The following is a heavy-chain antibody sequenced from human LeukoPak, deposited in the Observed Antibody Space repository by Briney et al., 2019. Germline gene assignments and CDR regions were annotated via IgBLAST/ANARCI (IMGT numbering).Heavy chain of an antibody. Sequence: SETLSLTCTVSGGSISSYYWSWIRQPPGKGLEWIGYIYYSGSTNYNPSLKSRVTTSVDTSKNQFSLKLSSVTAADTAVYYCASSCANWGCGGENYFDYWGQGTLVTVSS. D-gene: IGHD7-27*01. CDR3: ASSCANWGCGGENYFDY. CDR2: IYYSGST. J-gene: IGHJ4*02. CDR1: GGSISSYY. V-gene: IGHV4-59*01.